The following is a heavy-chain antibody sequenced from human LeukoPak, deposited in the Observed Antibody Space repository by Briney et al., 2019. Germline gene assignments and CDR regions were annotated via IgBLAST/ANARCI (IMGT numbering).Heavy chain of an antibody. V-gene: IGHV1-58*01. CDR3: EAGRDLQIFAALDF. D-gene: IGHD3-3*01. CDR1: GFTSTGST. Sequence: SVKVSCKASGFTSTGSTLQWVRQARGQHLEWIAWIVVGSGNTNYAQKFQERLILTRDMATRTVYMELSSLSSDDTAVYYCEAGRDLQIFAALDFWGQGTMVTVSS. J-gene: IGHJ3*01. CDR2: IVVGSGNT.